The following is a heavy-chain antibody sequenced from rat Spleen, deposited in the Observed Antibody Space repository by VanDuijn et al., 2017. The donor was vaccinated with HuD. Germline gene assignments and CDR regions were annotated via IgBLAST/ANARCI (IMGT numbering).Heavy chain of an antibody. CDR2: ISAGGSNT. D-gene: IGHD1-5*01. Sequence: EVQLVESDGGLVQPGRSPKLSCAASGFTFSDFGMAWGRQAPTKGLEWVASISAGGSNTYYRDSVKGRFTISRDNAKNTQYLQMDSLRSEDTATYYCARLRYNPFDYWGQGVMVTVSS. V-gene: IGHV5S13*01. J-gene: IGHJ2*01. CDR3: ARLRYNPFDY. CDR1: GFTFSDFG.